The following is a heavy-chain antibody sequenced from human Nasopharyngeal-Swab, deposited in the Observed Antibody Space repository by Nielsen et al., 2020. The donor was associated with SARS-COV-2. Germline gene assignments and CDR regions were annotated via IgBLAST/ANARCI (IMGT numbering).Heavy chain of an antibody. CDR3: ARGEYSSSSGAFDI. CDR1: GFTFSDAW. J-gene: IGHJ3*02. CDR2: ISSSSTYI. D-gene: IGHD6-6*01. Sequence: GESLKISCAASGFTFSDAWMSWVRQAPGKGLEWVSSISSSSTYIYYADSVKGRFTISRDNAKNSLFLQMNSLSAEDTAVYYCARGEYSSSSGAFDIWGQGTMVTVSS. V-gene: IGHV3-21*01.